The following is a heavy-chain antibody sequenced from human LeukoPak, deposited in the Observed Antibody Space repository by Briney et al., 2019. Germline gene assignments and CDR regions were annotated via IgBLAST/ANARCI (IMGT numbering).Heavy chain of an antibody. CDR3: AKGTMRSSSRRDYFDY. Sequence: GGSLRLSCAVSGFTFSSYGMHWVRQAPGKGLEWVAVISYDGSNKYYADSVKGRFTISRDNSKNTLYLQMNSLRAEGTAVYYCAKGTMRSSSRRDYFDYWGQGTLVTVSS. D-gene: IGHD6-13*01. CDR1: GFTFSSYG. J-gene: IGHJ4*02. V-gene: IGHV3-30*18. CDR2: ISYDGSNK.